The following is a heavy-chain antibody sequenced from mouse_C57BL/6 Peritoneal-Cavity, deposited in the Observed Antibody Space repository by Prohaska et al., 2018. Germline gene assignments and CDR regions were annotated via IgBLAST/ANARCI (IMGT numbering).Heavy chain of an antibody. D-gene: IGHD2-2*01. Sequence: QVQLQQSGAELMKPGASVKLSCKATGYTFPGYWIELLKQRPGHGLEWIGEILPGSGSTNYNEKFKDKATFTADTSSNTAYRQLSSLTSRDSAIYYCARDRLRGAYYYAMDYWGQGTSVTVSS. V-gene: IGHV1-9*01. CDR3: ARDRLRGAYYYAMDY. J-gene: IGHJ4*01. CDR1: GYTFPGYW. CDR2: ILPGSGST.